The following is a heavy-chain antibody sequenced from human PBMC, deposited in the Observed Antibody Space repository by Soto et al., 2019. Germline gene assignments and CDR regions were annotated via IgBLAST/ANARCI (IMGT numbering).Heavy chain of an antibody. Sequence: HPGGSLRLSCAASGFSFSTHNMDWVRQAPGKGPEWIAYISTTSFTIYYADSVKGRFTISRDNDRNPLYLEMNSLRDEDTAVYYCARDRCYDGTCYSASDSWGQGTLVTVSS. V-gene: IGHV3-48*02. J-gene: IGHJ5*01. CDR2: ISTTSFTI. CDR3: ARDRCYDGTCYSASDS. D-gene: IGHD2-15*01. CDR1: GFSFSTHN.